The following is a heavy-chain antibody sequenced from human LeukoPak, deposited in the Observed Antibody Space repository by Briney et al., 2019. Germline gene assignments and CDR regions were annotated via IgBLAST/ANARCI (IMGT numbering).Heavy chain of an antibody. Sequence: SETLSLTCTVSGGSISSGGYYWSWIRQHPGKGLEWIGYIYYSGSTYYNPSLKSRVTMSVDTSKNQFSLKLSSVTAADTAVYYCARDCPTYYDFWSGYNWFDPWGQGTLVTVSS. D-gene: IGHD3-3*01. CDR1: GGSISSGGYY. CDR3: ARDCPTYYDFWSGYNWFDP. CDR2: IYYSGST. V-gene: IGHV4-31*03. J-gene: IGHJ5*02.